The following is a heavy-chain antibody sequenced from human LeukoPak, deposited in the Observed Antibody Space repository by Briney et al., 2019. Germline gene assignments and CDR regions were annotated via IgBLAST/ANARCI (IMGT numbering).Heavy chain of an antibody. CDR3: AKEGVVQWLAYYLDY. V-gene: IGHV3-30*18. Sequence: GGPLRLSCAASGFTFRSYGIHWLRQTPGKGLEWVAVISYDGSNKYYADSVKGRFTISRDNYKNTLYLQMKSHRAEPTAVYYCAKEGVVQWLAYYLDYWGQGTLVTVSS. CDR2: ISYDGSNK. CDR1: GFTFRSYG. J-gene: IGHJ4*02. D-gene: IGHD6-19*01.